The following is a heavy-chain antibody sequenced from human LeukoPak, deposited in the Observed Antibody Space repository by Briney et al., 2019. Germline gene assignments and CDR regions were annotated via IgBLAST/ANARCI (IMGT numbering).Heavy chain of an antibody. J-gene: IGHJ4*02. CDR2: IYYSGST. CDR3: AREVTAMVDY. Sequence: PSENLSLTCTVSGGSISSGGYYWSWIRQHPGKGLEWIGYIYYSGSTYYNPSLKSRVIISVDTSKNQFSLKLSSVTAADTAVYYCAREVTAMVDYWGQGTLVTVSS. CDR1: GGSISSGGYY. D-gene: IGHD5-18*01. V-gene: IGHV4-31*03.